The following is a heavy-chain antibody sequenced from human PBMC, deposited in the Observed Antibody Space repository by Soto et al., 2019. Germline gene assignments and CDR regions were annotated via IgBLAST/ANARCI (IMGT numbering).Heavy chain of an antibody. CDR1: GFTFSSYA. CDR3: AKDPGDYRYYYYYGMDV. Sequence: GGSLRLSCAASGFTFSSYAMSWVRQAPGKGLEWVSAISGSGGSTYYADSVKGRFTISRDNSKNTLYLQMNSLRAEDTAVYYCAKDPGDYRYYYYYGMDVWGQGTTVTVSS. D-gene: IGHD4-17*01. V-gene: IGHV3-23*01. J-gene: IGHJ6*02. CDR2: ISGSGGST.